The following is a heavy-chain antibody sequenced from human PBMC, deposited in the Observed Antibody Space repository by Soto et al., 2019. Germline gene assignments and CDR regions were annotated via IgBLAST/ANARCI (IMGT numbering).Heavy chain of an antibody. D-gene: IGHD4-17*01. V-gene: IGHV4-30-2*01. J-gene: IGHJ3*02. Sequence: PSELLSHTYAVSGGSIGGGGYSWNWIRQPPGKGLEWIGNIYHSGSTYYNASLKSRVTISVDRSKNQFSLKLSSVTAADTAVYYCGRGDYANAFDIWGQGTMVTV. CDR3: GRGDYANAFDI. CDR2: IYHSGST. CDR1: GGSIGGGGYS.